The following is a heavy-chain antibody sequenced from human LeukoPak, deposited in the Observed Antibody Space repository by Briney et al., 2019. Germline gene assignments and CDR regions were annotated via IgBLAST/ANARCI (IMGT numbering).Heavy chain of an antibody. D-gene: IGHD1-26*01. J-gene: IGHJ6*03. CDR3: ARGGELAYYYYYMDV. V-gene: IGHV1-69*06. CDR2: IIPIFGTA. CDR1: GGTFSSYA. Sequence: ASVKVSCKASGGTFSSYAISWVRQASGQGLEWMGGIIPIFGTANYAQKFQGRVTITADKSTSTAYMELSSLRSEDTAVYYCARGGELAYYYYYMDVWGKGTTVTVSS.